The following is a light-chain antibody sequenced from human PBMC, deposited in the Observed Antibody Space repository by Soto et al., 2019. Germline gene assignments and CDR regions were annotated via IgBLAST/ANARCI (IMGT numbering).Light chain of an antibody. J-gene: IGKJ1*01. Sequence: EIVLTQSPGTLSLSPGERATLSCRASQSISSSFLAWYQQRPGQSHRLIIYGASSRATGIPDRFSGSGSGTDFTLTISRLDLEDSAFYYCQQYVTSSWTFGQGTKVEIK. CDR2: GAS. V-gene: IGKV3-20*01. CDR1: QSISSSF. CDR3: QQYVTSSWT.